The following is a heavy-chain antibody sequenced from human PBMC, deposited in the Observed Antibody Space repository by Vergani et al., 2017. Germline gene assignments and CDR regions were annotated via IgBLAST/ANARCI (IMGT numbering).Heavy chain of an antibody. CDR1: GASISSRNCY. J-gene: IGHJ4*02. V-gene: IGHV4-39*01. CDR2: LFYGATA. Sequence: QVQLQESGPGLVKPSETLSLTCTVSGASISSRNCYWGWIRQPPGKGLEWIGSLFYGATAYYNPSLESRVIISIVTSKMQFSLKLYSRTAADTAIYYCARHVTQDYYNDSDYFDYWGLGTLVTVSS. CDR3: ARHVTQDYYNDSDYFDY. D-gene: IGHD3-22*01.